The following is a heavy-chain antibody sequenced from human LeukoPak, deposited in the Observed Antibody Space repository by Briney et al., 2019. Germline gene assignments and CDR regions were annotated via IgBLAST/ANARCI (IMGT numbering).Heavy chain of an antibody. V-gene: IGHV3-30-3*01. D-gene: IGHD5-24*01. CDR2: ISYDGSNK. CDR1: GFTFSSYA. CDR3: ARQDGYNYYY. Sequence: PGRSLRLSCAASGFTFSSYAMHWVRQAPGKGLEWVAVISYDGSNKYYADSVRGRFTISRDNSKNTLYLQMNSLRAEDTAVYYCARQDGYNYYYWGQGTLVTVSS. J-gene: IGHJ4*02.